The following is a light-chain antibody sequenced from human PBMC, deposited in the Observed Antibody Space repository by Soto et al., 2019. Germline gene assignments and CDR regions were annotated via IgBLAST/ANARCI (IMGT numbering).Light chain of an antibody. V-gene: IGLV2-14*01. CDR1: SSDVGGYNY. CDR2: EVS. J-gene: IGLJ1*01. Sequence: QSALTQPASVSGSPGQSIAISCTGTSSDVGGYNYVSWYQQHPGKAPKLMISEVSNLPSGVSNRFSGSKSGNTASLTISGLHAEYEADYYCSSYTSSSTYVFGTGTKLTVL. CDR3: SSYTSSSTYV.